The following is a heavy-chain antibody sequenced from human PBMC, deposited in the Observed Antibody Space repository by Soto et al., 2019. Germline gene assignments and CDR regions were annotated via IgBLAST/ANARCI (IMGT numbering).Heavy chain of an antibody. CDR1: GYTSTAYY. Sequence: ASAKASCNASGYTSTAYYMHWVRHAPGQGLEWMGWINPNSGGTNYAQKFQGWVTMTRDTSISTAYMELSRLRSDDTAVYYCARGRYRGSWSTRNRFDPWGQGTLVTVSS. V-gene: IGHV1-2*04. D-gene: IGHD6-13*01. J-gene: IGHJ5*02. CDR3: ARGRYRGSWSTRNRFDP. CDR2: INPNSGGT.